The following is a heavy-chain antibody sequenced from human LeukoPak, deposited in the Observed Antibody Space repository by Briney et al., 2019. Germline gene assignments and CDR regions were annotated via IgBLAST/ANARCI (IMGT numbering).Heavy chain of an antibody. CDR3: ARHGRGTAMVPRTVECFDY. J-gene: IGHJ4*02. CDR2: IHASGDT. V-gene: IGHV4-4*07. D-gene: IGHD5-18*01. CDR1: GGTTSIYY. Sequence: SETLSLTCTVSGGTTSIYYWIWIRQIAGKGLEWIGRIHASGDTTYNPSLKSRVTISVDTSKNQFSLKLSSVTAADTAVYYCARHGRGTAMVPRTVECFDYWGQGTLVTVSS.